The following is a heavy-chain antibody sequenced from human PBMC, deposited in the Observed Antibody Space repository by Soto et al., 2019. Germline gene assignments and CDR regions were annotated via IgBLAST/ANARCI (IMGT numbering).Heavy chain of an antibody. V-gene: IGHV3-23*01. CDR3: AKEVSLGSTVDLGY. CDR2: ISGSAGST. J-gene: IGHJ4*02. Sequence: GGSLRLSCAASGFTFSIFAMSWVRQSPGKGLEWVSTISGSAGSTYYADAVKGRFSISRDNSMGTLYLQMKSLRVEETAIYYCAKEVSLGSTVDLGYWGQGTLVTVSS. CDR1: GFTFSIFA. D-gene: IGHD7-27*01.